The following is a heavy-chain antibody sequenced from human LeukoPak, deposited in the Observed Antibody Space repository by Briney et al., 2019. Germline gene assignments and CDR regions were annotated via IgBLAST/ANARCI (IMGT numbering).Heavy chain of an antibody. V-gene: IGHV1-69*05. D-gene: IGHD6-6*01. CDR3: ARVVYSSSSGGGYYYMDV. CDR2: IIPIFGTA. Sequence: GASVKVSGKASGGAWSSYAISWVRQAPGQGLEWMGGIIPIFGTANYAQKFQGRVTITTDESTSTAYMELSSLRSEDTAVYYCARVVYSSSSGGGYYYMDVWGKGTTVTVSS. J-gene: IGHJ6*03. CDR1: GGAWSSYA.